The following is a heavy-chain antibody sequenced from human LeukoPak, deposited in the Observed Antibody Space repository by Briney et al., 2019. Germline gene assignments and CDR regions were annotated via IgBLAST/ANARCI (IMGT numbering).Heavy chain of an antibody. D-gene: IGHD5-18*01. V-gene: IGHV5-10-1*01. CDR3: ARHVLYSYGPQWWFDP. J-gene: IGHJ5*02. Sequence: GESLRISCKGSGYSFTNYRISWVRHMPGRGLELMGWIDASDSYTNYSPSFQGHVTISADKSSSTAYLQWSSLKASDTAIYYCARHVLYSYGPQWWFDPWGQGTLVTVSS. CDR2: IDASDSYT. CDR1: GYSFTNYR.